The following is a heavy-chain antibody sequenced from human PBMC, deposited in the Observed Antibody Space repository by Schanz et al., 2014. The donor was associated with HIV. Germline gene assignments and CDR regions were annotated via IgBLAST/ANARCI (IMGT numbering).Heavy chain of an antibody. Sequence: QVQLQESGPGLVKPSETLSLTCTVSGGSISGHYWSWIRQPAGKGLELIGRISASGSSNYNPSRKSRLAMSIDTSKKKFSLNLSSVTAADTAVYYCASSITISGVVYAMDVWGQGTTVTVSS. D-gene: IGHD3-3*01. CDR2: ISASGSS. CDR1: GGSISGHY. J-gene: IGHJ6*02. V-gene: IGHV4-4*07. CDR3: ASSITISGVVYAMDV.